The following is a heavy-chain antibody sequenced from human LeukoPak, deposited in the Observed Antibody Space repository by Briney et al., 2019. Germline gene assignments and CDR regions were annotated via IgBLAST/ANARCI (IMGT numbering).Heavy chain of an antibody. D-gene: IGHD2-2*01. J-gene: IGHJ4*02. CDR1: GYSFTSYW. V-gene: IGHV5-51*01. CDR2: IYPGDSDT. CDR3: ASTGYCSSISCQSFDY. Sequence: GESLRISCKGSGYSFTSYWINWVRQMPGKGLEWMGIIYPGDSDTRYSPSFQGQVTISADKSITTAYLQWSSLKASDTAMYYCASTGYCSSISCQSFDYWGQGTLVTVSS.